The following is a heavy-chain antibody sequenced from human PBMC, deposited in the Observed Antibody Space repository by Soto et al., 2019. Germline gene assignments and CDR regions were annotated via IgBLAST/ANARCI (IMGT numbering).Heavy chain of an antibody. J-gene: IGHJ4*02. CDR1: GFTFGGYA. V-gene: IGHV3-49*03. Sequence: GGSLRLSCTASGFTFGGYAMSWFRQAPGKGLEWVGFIRSKAYGGTTEYAASVKGRFTISRDDSKSIAYLQMNSLKTEDTAVYYCTRGPAYCSGGSCYTPSFDYWGQGT. D-gene: IGHD2-15*01. CDR2: IRSKAYGGTT. CDR3: TRGPAYCSGGSCYTPSFDY.